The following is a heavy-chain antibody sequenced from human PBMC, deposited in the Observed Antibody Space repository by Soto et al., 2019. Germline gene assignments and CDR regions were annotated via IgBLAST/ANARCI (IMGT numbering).Heavy chain of an antibody. V-gene: IGHV3-23*01. CDR1: GFTVSSYA. CDR2: ISGSGGST. D-gene: IGHD3-22*01. J-gene: IGHJ4*02. Sequence: GGSLRLSCAASGFTVSSYAMSWVRQAPGKGLEWVSAISGSGGSTYYADSVKGRFTISRDNAKKTLYLQMNSLRAEDTAVYYCAKDKIPDSSGYYALDYWGQGTLVTVSS. CDR3: AKDKIPDSSGYYALDY.